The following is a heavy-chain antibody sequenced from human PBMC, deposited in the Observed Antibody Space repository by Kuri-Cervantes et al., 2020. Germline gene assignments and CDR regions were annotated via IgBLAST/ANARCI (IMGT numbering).Heavy chain of an antibody. D-gene: IGHD4-17*01. Sequence: ASVKVSCKASGYTFTSYGISWVRQAPGQGLEWMGWISAYNGNTNYAQKLQRRVTMTTDTSTSTAYMELRSLRSDDTAVYYCSRAAATYGDYRRNFDYWGQGTLVTVSS. CDR1: GYTFTSYG. J-gene: IGHJ4*02. CDR3: SRAAATYGDYRRNFDY. CDR2: ISAYNGNT. V-gene: IGHV1-18*01.